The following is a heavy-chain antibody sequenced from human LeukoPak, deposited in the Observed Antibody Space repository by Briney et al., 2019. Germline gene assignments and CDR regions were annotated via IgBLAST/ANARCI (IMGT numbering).Heavy chain of an antibody. D-gene: IGHD1-14*01. CDR3: VRDWYSPNDFDY. CDR1: GFTFSNFW. CDR2: IRQDGSEK. Sequence: GGSLRLSCAASGFTFSNFWMSWVRQAPGKGLEWVANIRQDGSEKYYVDSVKGRFTISRDNAKNSLYLQMNSLRAEDTAVYYCVRDWYSPNDFDYRGQGTLVTVSS. J-gene: IGHJ4*02. V-gene: IGHV3-7*01.